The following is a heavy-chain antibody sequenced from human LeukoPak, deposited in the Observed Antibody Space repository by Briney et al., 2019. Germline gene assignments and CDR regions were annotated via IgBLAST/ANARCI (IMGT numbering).Heavy chain of an antibody. V-gene: IGHV4-39*01. D-gene: IGHD1-26*01. J-gene: IGHJ4*02. CDR2: MYYGGST. CDR3: ARQGGRGGAASLFQY. CDR1: GVSLSTSHYY. Sequence: SETLSLTCTVSGVSLSTSHYYWGWIRQPPGKGLEWIGSMYYGGSTYYNPSLKSRVTISVDTSKNQFSLKLTSVTAADTAIFYCARQGGRGGAASLFQYWGQGTLVTVSS.